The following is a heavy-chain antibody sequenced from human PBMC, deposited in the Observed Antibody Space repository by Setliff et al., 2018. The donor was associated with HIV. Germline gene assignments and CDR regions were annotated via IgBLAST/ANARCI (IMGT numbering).Heavy chain of an antibody. J-gene: IGHJ4*02. Sequence: GGSLRLSCAASGFTFNYHDMSWVRQAPGKGLEWVANINQNGREKYYVASVKGRFTISRDNAKDSLYLQMNSLRGEDTAVYYCAGSRGYFVKAEWGQGTLVTVSS. CDR1: GFTFNYHD. CDR2: INQNGREK. D-gene: IGHD3-22*01. CDR3: AGSRGYFVKAE. V-gene: IGHV3-7*01.